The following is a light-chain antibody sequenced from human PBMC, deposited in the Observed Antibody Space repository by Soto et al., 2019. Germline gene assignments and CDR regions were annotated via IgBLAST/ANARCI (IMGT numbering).Light chain of an antibody. CDR3: QQRSNWPGT. Sequence: EIVLTQSPCTLSLSPGEPATLSCRASQSVSILLAWYQQKPGAAPRLLIYDASNRATGIPARFSGSGSGTDFTLTISSLEPEDFAVYYCQQRSNWPGTFGQGTEVDIK. V-gene: IGKV3-11*01. CDR2: DAS. CDR1: QSVSIL. J-gene: IGKJ1*01.